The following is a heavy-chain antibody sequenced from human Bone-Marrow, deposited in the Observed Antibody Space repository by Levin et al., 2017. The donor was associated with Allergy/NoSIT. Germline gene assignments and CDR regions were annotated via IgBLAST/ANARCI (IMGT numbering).Heavy chain of an antibody. CDR1: GLSFSASW. CDR2: IKSKADGETT. CDR3: NTDYQYYGMDA. D-gene: IGHD2-2*01. Sequence: GGSLRLSCAASGLSFSASWMGWVRQRPGKGLEWVGRIKSKADGETTDHAAPVQGRFTISRDDSKDTLYLQMNSLRTEDTAIYYCNTDYQYYGMDAWGQGTTVTVSS. J-gene: IGHJ6*02. V-gene: IGHV3-15*01.